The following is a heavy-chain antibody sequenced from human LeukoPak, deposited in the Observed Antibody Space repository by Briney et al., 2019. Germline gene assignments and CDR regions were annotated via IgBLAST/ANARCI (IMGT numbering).Heavy chain of an antibody. CDR3: AKGVGYCSSTSCYYYHYYMDV. V-gene: IGHV3-30*02. Sequence: GGSLRLSCAASGFTFSSYGMHWVRQAPGKGLEWVAFIRYDGSNKYYADSVKGRFTISRDNSKNTLYLQMNSLRAEDTAVYYCAKGVGYCSSTSCYYYHYYMDVWGKGTTVTVPS. J-gene: IGHJ6*03. CDR2: IRYDGSNK. CDR1: GFTFSSYG. D-gene: IGHD2-2*01.